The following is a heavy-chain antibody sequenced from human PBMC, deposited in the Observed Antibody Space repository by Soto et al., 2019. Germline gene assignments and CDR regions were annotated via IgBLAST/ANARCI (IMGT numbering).Heavy chain of an antibody. D-gene: IGHD3-3*01. V-gene: IGHV4-39*01. CDR1: GGSIISSIYY. CDR3: ARRRITIFGVVITGFDY. CDR2: IYYSGST. J-gene: IGHJ4*02. Sequence: PSETLSLTCTVSGGSIISSIYYWGWIRQPPGKGLEWIGTIYYSGSTYYNPSLKSRVTISVDTSKNQFSLKLSSVTAADTAVYYCARRRITIFGVVITGFDYWGQGTLVTVSS.